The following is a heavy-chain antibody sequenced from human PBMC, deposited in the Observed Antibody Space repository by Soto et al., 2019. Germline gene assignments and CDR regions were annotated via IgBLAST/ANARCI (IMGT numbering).Heavy chain of an antibody. J-gene: IGHJ5*02. Sequence: QLQLQESGPGLVKPLETLSLTCTVSGGSISSNSYYWGWIRQPPGKGLEWIGSIYYNGNTYYNPSLRSRVTISADTSKNQFSLKLTSVTAADTAVYYCARRWVAVASPFKSWGQGTLVTVSS. CDR1: GGSISSNSYY. D-gene: IGHD6-19*01. CDR3: ARRWVAVASPFKS. V-gene: IGHV4-39*01. CDR2: IYYNGNT.